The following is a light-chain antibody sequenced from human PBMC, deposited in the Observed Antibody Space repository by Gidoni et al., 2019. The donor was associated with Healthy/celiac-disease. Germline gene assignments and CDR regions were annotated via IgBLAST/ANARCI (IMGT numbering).Light chain of an antibody. CDR1: SSNIGAGYD. CDR3: QSYDSSLRV. J-gene: IGLJ2*01. Sequence: QSVLTQPPSVSGPPGQRVTISSTGSSSNIGAGYDVHWYQQLPGTAPKLLIYGNSNRPAGVPDRFSGSKSGTSASLAITGLQAEDEADYYCQSYDSSLRVFGGGTKLTVL. V-gene: IGLV1-40*01. CDR2: GNS.